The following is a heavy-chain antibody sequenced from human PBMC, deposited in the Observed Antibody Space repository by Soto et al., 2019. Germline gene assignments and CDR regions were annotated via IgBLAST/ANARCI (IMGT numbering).Heavy chain of an antibody. CDR2: LDAEDGET. Sequence: DSVKVSCKVSGYSLSDLSIHWVRQAPGKGLEWMGGLDAEDGETIYAQKLQGRGTMTEDTSTDTAYMELSSLTSEDTAMYYCATLPRTIERTPAAIWSFDSWGQGTLVTVSS. D-gene: IGHD2-2*01. CDR3: ATLPRTIERTPAAIWSFDS. J-gene: IGHJ4*02. V-gene: IGHV1-24*01. CDR1: GYSLSDLS.